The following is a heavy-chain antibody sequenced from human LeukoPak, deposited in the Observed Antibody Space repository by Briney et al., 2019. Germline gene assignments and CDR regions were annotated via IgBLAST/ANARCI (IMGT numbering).Heavy chain of an antibody. CDR3: AKDGDGYHN. D-gene: IGHD3-9*01. CDR2: IKEDGSAQ. J-gene: IGHJ4*02. V-gene: IGHV3-7*01. Sequence: GGSLRLSCAASGFTFSSYAMSRVRQAPGKGLEWVANIKEDGSAQYYADSVKGRFTISRDNTKNSLYLQMNSLTAEDTAMYYCAKDGDGYHNWGQGALVTVSS. CDR1: GFTFSSYA.